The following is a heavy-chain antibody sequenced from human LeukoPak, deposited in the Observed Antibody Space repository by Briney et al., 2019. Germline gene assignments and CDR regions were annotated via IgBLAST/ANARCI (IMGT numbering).Heavy chain of an antibody. J-gene: IGHJ4*02. Sequence: GGSLRLSCAASGFTFSTYALHWVRQVPGKGLEYVSAISSIGGTTYYANSVKGRFTISRDNSKNTLYLQMGSLKPEDTAVYYCARVGDNTAFDYWGQGTLVTVSS. V-gene: IGHV3-64*01. D-gene: IGHD2-21*01. CDR3: ARVGDNTAFDY. CDR1: GFTFSTYA. CDR2: ISSIGGTT.